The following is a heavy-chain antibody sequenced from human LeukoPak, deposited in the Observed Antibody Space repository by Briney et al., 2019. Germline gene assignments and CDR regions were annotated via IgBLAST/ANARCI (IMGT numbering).Heavy chain of an antibody. Sequence: GGSLRLSCHASGFPFSTFLMSWVRQAPGKGLEWVSTLSGDGSDTYYADSVKGRFTISRDTSKNTLFLQMNSLRADDTAIYYCTKGGHGDYWGQGTMVTVSS. J-gene: IGHJ4*02. CDR1: GFPFSTFL. CDR3: TKGGHGDY. V-gene: IGHV3-23*01. D-gene: IGHD2-21*02. CDR2: LSGDGSDT.